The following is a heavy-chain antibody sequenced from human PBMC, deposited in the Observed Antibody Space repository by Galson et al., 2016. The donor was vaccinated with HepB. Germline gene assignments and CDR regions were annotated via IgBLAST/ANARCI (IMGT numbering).Heavy chain of an antibody. CDR3: ARGDPWYSSGWGPDY. Sequence: SLRLSCAASGFTFKTYAMHWVRQAPGKGLDWVAVIWHDGSNKYFADSTKGRFTVSRDDSKNTLYLQMNSLSVEDTAVYYCARGDPWYSSGWGPDYWGQGTLVAVSS. CDR1: GFTFKTYA. V-gene: IGHV3-33*01. CDR2: IWHDGSNK. D-gene: IGHD6-19*01. J-gene: IGHJ4*02.